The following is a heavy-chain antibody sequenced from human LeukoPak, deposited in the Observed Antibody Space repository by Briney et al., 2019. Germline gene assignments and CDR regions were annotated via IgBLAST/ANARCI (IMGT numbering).Heavy chain of an antibody. CDR2: IKQDGSEK. CDR3: ARDHNWGLDY. CDR1: GFTFSTYW. D-gene: IGHD7-27*01. J-gene: IGHJ4*02. V-gene: IGHV3-7*01. Sequence: GGSLRLSCAASGFTFSTYWMTWVRQAPGKGLEWVANIKQDGSEKYYVDSVEGRFTVSRDNAKNSLHLQVNSLRDEDTAVYYCARDHNWGLDYWGQGTVVTVSS.